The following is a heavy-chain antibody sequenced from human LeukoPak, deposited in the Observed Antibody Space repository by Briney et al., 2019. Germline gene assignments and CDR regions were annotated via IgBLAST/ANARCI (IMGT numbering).Heavy chain of an antibody. CDR1: GGSISSYY. D-gene: IGHD3-9*01. Sequence: SETLSLTCTVSGGSISSYYWSWIRQPAGKGLEWIGRIYTSGSTNYNPSLKSRVTMSVDTSKNQFSLKLSSVTAADTAVYYCAGTIFGDYCYYYGMDVWGQGTTVTVSS. V-gene: IGHV4-4*07. CDR3: AGTIFGDYCYYYGMDV. J-gene: IGHJ6*02. CDR2: IYTSGST.